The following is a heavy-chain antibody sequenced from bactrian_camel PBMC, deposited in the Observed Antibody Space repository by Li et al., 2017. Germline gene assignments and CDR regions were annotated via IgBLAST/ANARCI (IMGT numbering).Heavy chain of an antibody. V-gene: IGHV3S53*01. CDR2: RASDGYT. J-gene: IGHJ4*01. Sequence: HVQLVESGGCSVQAGGSLRLSCDASGDIRWMYCMGWFRQAPGKEREWVAVRASDGYTNYANPVKDRFTISKDHATSTLYLEMNTLKPEDTATYYCAASSGSANYCAVDATLYRFWGQGTQVTVS. CDR3: AASSGSANYCAVDATLYRF. CDR1: GDIRWMYC. D-gene: IGHD1*01.